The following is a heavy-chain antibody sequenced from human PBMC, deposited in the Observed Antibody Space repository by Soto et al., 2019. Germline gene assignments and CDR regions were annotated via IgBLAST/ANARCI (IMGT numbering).Heavy chain of an antibody. D-gene: IGHD4-17*01. CDR2: IHFDGSA. CDR1: GFTIYKND. CDR3: AAYGPNSGDGY. Sequence: EVQLVQSGRGLVQPGGSLRLSCVASGFTIYKNDMIWVRQAPGKGLEWVAHIHFDGSAYYAGSVKGRFTISKDNSKNTLYFQMNSLRSEDTAVYYCAAYGPNSGDGYWGQGTLVTVSS. J-gene: IGHJ4*02. V-gene: IGHV3-66*01.